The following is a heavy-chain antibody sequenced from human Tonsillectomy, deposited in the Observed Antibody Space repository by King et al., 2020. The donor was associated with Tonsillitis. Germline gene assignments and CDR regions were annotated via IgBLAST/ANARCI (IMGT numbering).Heavy chain of an antibody. CDR3: ARARASIAAAGSYYDYYGMDV. CDR2: IKQDGSEK. V-gene: IGHV3-7*03. D-gene: IGHD6-13*01. CDR1: GFTFSRYW. Sequence: VQLVESGGGLVQPGGSLRLSCAASGFTFSRYWMSWVRQGPGKGLEWVANIKQDGSEKYYVESVKGQFTISRDNAKNSLYLQMNSLRAEDTAVYYCARARASIAAAGSYYDYYGMDVWGQGTTVTVSS. J-gene: IGHJ6*02.